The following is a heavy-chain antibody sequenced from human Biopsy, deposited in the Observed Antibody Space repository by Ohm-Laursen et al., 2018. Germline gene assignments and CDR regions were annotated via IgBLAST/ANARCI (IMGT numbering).Heavy chain of an antibody. Sequence: GASVKVSCKASGYTFTGYHVHWVRQAPGQGLEWMGWINAKTGDTNYAQKFQGRATMTRDTSISTAYVDLSCLRSDDTAVYYCTRGGYYYDSLAYYYWFDPWGQGTPVTVSS. D-gene: IGHD3-22*01. CDR2: INAKTGDT. CDR1: GYTFTGYH. V-gene: IGHV1-2*02. J-gene: IGHJ5*02. CDR3: TRGGYYYDSLAYYYWFDP.